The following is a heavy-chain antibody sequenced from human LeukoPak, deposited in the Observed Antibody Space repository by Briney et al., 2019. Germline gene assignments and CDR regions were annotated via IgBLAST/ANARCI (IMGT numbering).Heavy chain of an antibody. CDR1: GYTFTAYY. V-gene: IGHV1-2*02. CDR2: INTNSGGT. CDR3: ARVMMVRGAFDY. J-gene: IGHJ4*02. Sequence: ASVKVSCKTSGYTFTAYYIHWVRQAPGQGLEWMGWINTNSGGTNYAQSFQGRVTMTRDTSISTAYMELSRLRSDDTAVYYCARVMMVRGAFDYWGQGTLVTVSS. D-gene: IGHD3-10*01.